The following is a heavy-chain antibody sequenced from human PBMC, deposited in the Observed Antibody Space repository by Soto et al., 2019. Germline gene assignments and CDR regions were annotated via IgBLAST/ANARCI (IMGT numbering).Heavy chain of an antibody. D-gene: IGHD2-2*01. J-gene: IGHJ6*02. Sequence: VRVSWRAFGYACRGYYMRWVRQAPGQGNKRIGWINPNRGGTNYAQKFRGWVTMTRDTSISTAYMELSRLRSDDTAVYYCAIISGCISTSCQPKRPYYNYYYGMDVWGQGTTVTSP. CDR3: AIISGCISTSCQPKRPYYNYYYGMDV. CDR1: GYACRGYY. V-gene: IGHV1-2*04. CDR2: INPNRGGT.